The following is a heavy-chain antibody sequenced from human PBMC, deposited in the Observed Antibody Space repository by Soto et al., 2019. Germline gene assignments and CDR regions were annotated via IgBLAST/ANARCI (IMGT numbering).Heavy chain of an antibody. D-gene: IGHD6-19*01. CDR1: GFTVSSKY. V-gene: IGHV3-53*01. CDR3: VQTTGWPGFDF. CDR2: IYGGGTT. Sequence: EVQLVESGGGEIQPGGSLRLSCAASGFTVSSKYMTWVRQAPGKGLEWVSVIYGGGTTYYADSVKGRFTISRDNSKNTLYLHVNSLRAEDTAVYYCVQTTGWPGFDFWGQGTLVTVSS. J-gene: IGHJ4*02.